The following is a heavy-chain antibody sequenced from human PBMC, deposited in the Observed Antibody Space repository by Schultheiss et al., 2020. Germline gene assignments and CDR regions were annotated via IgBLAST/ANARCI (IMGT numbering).Heavy chain of an antibody. CDR3: ARGGIAAALY. CDR2: ISYDGSNK. V-gene: IGHV3-30*03. J-gene: IGHJ4*02. CDR1: GFTFSSYG. D-gene: IGHD6-13*01. Sequence: GGSLRLSCAASGFTFSSYGVHWVRQAPGKGLEWVAVISYDGSNKYYADSVKGRFTISRDNSKNTLYLQMNSLRAEDTAVYYCARGGIAAALYWGQGTLVTVSS.